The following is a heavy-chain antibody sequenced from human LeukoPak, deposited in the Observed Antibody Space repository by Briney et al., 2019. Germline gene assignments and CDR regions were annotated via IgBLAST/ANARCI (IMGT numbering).Heavy chain of an antibody. CDR2: IRSKAYGGTT. CDR3: ARAYSSSWYNYYYGMDV. D-gene: IGHD6-13*01. V-gene: IGHV3-49*03. Sequence: GGSLRLSCTASGFTFGDYAMSWFRQAPGKGLGWLGFIRSKAYGGTTEYAASVKGRFTISRDDSKSIAYLQMNSLRAGDTAVYYCARAYSSSWYNYYYGMDVWGQGTTVTVSS. J-gene: IGHJ6*02. CDR1: GFTFGDYA.